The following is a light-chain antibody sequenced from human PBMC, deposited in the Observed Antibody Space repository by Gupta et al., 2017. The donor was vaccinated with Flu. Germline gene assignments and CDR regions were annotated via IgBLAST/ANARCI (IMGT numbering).Light chain of an antibody. J-gene: IGKJ2*01. Sequence: PATLSASPEERVTLSCRASQSVGTDLAWYQQTPGQPPRLLIYGASTRDTVVPATFSGSGSGTEFTLTISSLQSEDFAIYYCQQEDNWPRSFGQGTKLDIK. V-gene: IGKV3-15*01. CDR2: GAS. CDR3: QQEDNWPRS. CDR1: QSVGTD.